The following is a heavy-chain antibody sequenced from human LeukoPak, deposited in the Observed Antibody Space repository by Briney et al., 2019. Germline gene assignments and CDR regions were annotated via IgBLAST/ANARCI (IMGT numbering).Heavy chain of an antibody. CDR3: ARYNSGWNDY. V-gene: IGHV3-21*01. CDR2: ISSTSSLI. CDR1: GFTFRSFS. D-gene: IGHD6-19*01. J-gene: IGHJ4*02. Sequence: PGGSLRLSCAASGFTFRSFSMNWVRQAPGKGLEWVSSISSTSSLIWYADSLKGRFTISRDNAKNSLYLQMDTLRAEDTAVYYCARYNSGWNDYWGQGTLVTVSS.